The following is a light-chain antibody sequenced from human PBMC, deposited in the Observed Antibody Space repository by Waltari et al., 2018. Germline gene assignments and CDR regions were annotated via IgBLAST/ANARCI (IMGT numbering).Light chain of an antibody. CDR2: NVS. V-gene: IGKV2D-29*01. J-gene: IGKJ1*01. Sequence: DFVMTKTQLSLPVTSGKAASIHCRYSHSLLHNNVNTYLYWYLQKPGKPPRLLIYNVSNRVSGVPDRFSGSGSGTDFTLKISRVQAEDVGIYYCMQTLHNPLTFGQGTKVEIK. CDR1: HSLLHNNVNTY. CDR3: MQTLHNPLT.